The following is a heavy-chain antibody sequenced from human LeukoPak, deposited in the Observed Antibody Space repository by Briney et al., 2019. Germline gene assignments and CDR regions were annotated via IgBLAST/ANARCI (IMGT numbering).Heavy chain of an antibody. D-gene: IGHD3-10*01. CDR3: ARFEYYGSGSEDY. CDR1: GSSISSSSYY. Sequence: SETLSLTCTVSGSSISSSSYYWGWIRQPPGKGLEWIGSIYYSGSTYYNPSLKSRVTISVDTSKNQFSLKLSSVTAADTAVYYCARFEYYGSGSEDYWGQGTLVTVSS. J-gene: IGHJ4*02. CDR2: IYYSGST. V-gene: IGHV4-39*01.